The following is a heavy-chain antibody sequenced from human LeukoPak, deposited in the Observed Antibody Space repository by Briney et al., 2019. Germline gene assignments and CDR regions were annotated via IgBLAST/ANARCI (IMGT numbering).Heavy chain of an antibody. V-gene: IGHV1-3*01. D-gene: IGHD6-19*01. Sequence: ASVEVSCKASGYTFTSYAMHWVRQAPGQRLEWMGWINAGNGNTKYSQKFQGRVTITRDTSASTAYMELSSLRSEDTAVYYCARVPPGYSSGWYGWFDPWGQGTLVTVSS. CDR2: INAGNGNT. J-gene: IGHJ5*02. CDR3: ARVPPGYSSGWYGWFDP. CDR1: GYTFTSYA.